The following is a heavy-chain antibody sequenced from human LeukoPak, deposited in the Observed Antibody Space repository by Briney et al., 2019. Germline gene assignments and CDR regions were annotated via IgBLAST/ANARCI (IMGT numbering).Heavy chain of an antibody. Sequence: GESLKISCKGSGYSFTSYWISWVRQMPGKGREWMGRIDPSDSYTNYSPSFQGHVTISADESISTAYLQWSSLKASDTAMYYCARDDYVWGSYRHRTGYWGQGSLVAVSS. CDR1: GYSFTSYW. CDR3: ARDDYVWGSYRHRTGY. D-gene: IGHD3-16*02. V-gene: IGHV5-10-1*01. J-gene: IGHJ4*02. CDR2: IDPSDSYT.